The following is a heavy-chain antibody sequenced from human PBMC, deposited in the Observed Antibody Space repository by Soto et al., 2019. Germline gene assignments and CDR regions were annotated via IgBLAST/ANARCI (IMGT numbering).Heavy chain of an antibody. V-gene: IGHV3-33*01. J-gene: IGHJ4*02. D-gene: IGHD2-15*01. CDR3: ARDRLKSGEDPTRKKPPNLRSLGLFDY. CDR1: GFTFSSYD. CDR2: IWYDGSNK. Sequence: GGSLRLSCEASGFTFSSYDMHWVRQAPGKGLEWVAVIWYDGSNKYNADSVKGRFTISRDNPKNTLYLQMNSLRAEDTAVYYCARDRLKSGEDPTRKKPPNLRSLGLFDYWGQGTLVTVSS.